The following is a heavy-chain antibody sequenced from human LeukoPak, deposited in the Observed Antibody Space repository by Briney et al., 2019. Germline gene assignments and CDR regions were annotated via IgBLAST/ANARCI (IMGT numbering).Heavy chain of an antibody. CDR3: AQNYCFDY. Sequence: GGSLRLSCAASGFTFNNYWMSWVRQAPGKGLEWVANIKQDGSEMYYVDSVKGRFTISRDNTKNSLYLQMNSLRAEDTAVYYCAQNYCFDYWGQGTLVTVSP. CDR2: IKQDGSEM. V-gene: IGHV3-7*03. J-gene: IGHJ4*02. CDR1: GFTFNNYW.